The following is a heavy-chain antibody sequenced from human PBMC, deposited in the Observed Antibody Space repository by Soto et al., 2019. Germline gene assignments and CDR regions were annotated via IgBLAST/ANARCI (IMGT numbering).Heavy chain of an antibody. CDR3: ARMMPGVAVYFDY. CDR2: IVVGSGNT. Sequence: SVKVSCKASGFTFTSSAMQWVRQARGQRLEWIGWIVVGSGNTNYAQKFQERVTITRDMSTSTAYMELSSLRSEDTAVYYCARMMPGVAVYFDYWGQGTLVTVSS. J-gene: IGHJ4*02. CDR1: GFTFTSSA. V-gene: IGHV1-58*02. D-gene: IGHD6-19*01.